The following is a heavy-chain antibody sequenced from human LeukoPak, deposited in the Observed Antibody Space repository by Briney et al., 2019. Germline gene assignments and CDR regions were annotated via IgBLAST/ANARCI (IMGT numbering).Heavy chain of an antibody. D-gene: IGHD6-13*01. V-gene: IGHV4-30-2*01. Sequence: PSQTLSLTCAVSGGSISSGGYSWSWIRQPPGKGLEWIGYIYHSGSTYYNPSLKSRVTISVDRSKNQFSLKLSSVTAADTAVYYCARIAALYFYYMVVWGKGTTVTVSS. CDR3: ARIAALYFYYMVV. J-gene: IGHJ6*03. CDR2: IYHSGST. CDR1: GGSISSGGYS.